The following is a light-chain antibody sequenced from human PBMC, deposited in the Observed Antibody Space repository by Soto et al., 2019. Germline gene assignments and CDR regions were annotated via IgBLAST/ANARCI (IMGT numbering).Light chain of an antibody. CDR2: GNS. CDR3: QSYDSSLSGVV. V-gene: IGLV1-40*01. Sequence: HSVLTQPPSVSGAPGQRVTISCTGSSSNIGAGYDVHWYQQLPGTAPKLLIYGNSNRPSGVPDRFSGSKSGTSASLAITGLQAEDEADYYCQSYDSSLSGVVFGIGTKLIVL. CDR1: SSNIGAGYD. J-gene: IGLJ2*01.